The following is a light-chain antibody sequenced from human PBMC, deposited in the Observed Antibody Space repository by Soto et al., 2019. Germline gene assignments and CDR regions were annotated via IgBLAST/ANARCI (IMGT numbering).Light chain of an antibody. CDR3: QQYLRSPWT. V-gene: IGKV3-20*01. J-gene: IGKJ1*01. Sequence: EIVLTQSPDTLSLSPGERATLSCRASQGISSTYLAWYQQKPGQAPRLLIYATSNRDTDIPDRFSASGSGTDFTLTISRLEPEDFAVYYCQQYLRSPWTFGQGTKVEFK. CDR2: ATS. CDR1: QGISSTY.